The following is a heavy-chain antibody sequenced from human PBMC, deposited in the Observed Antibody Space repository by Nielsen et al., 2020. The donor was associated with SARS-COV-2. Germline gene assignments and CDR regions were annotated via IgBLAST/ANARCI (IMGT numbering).Heavy chain of an antibody. J-gene: IGHJ4*02. CDR3: AKLPADYDSSVDY. Sequence: SLKISCAASGFTFDDYAMHWVRQAPGKGLEWVSGISWNSGSIGYADSVKGRFTISRDNAKNSLYLQMNSLRAEDTALYYCAKLPADYDSSVDYWGQGTLVTVSS. CDR2: ISWNSGSI. CDR1: GFTFDDYA. V-gene: IGHV3-9*01. D-gene: IGHD3-22*01.